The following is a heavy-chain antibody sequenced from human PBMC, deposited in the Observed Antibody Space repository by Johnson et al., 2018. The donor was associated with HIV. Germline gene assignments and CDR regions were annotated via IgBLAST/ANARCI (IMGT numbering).Heavy chain of an antibody. D-gene: IGHD6-6*01. CDR1: GFTFSSYC. V-gene: IGHV3-20*04. CDR3: ARERGSFEYSNSYAFDI. CDR2: FSWNGGSI. Sequence: VQLVESGGGLVQPGGSLRLSCAASGFTFSSYCMSWVRQAPGKGLEWVSGFSWNGGSIGYADSVRGRFTISRDNAKNSLYLQMNSLRAEDTALYYCARERGSFEYSNSYAFDIWGQGTMVTVSS. J-gene: IGHJ3*02.